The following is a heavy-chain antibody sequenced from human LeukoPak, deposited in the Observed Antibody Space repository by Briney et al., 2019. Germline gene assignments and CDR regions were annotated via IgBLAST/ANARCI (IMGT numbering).Heavy chain of an antibody. CDR3: AIMVRGAYDAFDI. J-gene: IGHJ3*02. CDR1: GFTFSSYS. Sequence: GGSLRLSCAASGFTFSSYSMNWVRQAPGQGLEWVSSISSSSSYIYYADSVKGRFTISRDNAKNSLYLQMNSLRAEDTAVYYCAIMVRGAYDAFDIWGQGTMVTVSS. D-gene: IGHD3-10*01. V-gene: IGHV3-21*01. CDR2: ISSSSSYI.